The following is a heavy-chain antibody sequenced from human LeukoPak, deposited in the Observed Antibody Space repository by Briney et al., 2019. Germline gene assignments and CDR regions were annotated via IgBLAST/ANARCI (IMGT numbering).Heavy chain of an antibody. CDR1: GFTVSSNY. D-gene: IGHD2/OR15-2a*01. Sequence: PGGSLRLSCAASGFTVSSNYMSWVRQAPGKGLEWVSVIYSGGDTYYADSVKGRFTISRDNSKNTLYLQMNSLRAEDTALYYCARGPPLSKYYFGYWGQGTLVTVSS. V-gene: IGHV3-53*01. CDR3: ARGPPLSKYYFGY. J-gene: IGHJ4*02. CDR2: IYSGGDT.